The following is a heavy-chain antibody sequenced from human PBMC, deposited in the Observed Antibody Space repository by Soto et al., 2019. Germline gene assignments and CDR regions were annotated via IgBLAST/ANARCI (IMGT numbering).Heavy chain of an antibody. Sequence: QVQLVESGGGVVQPGRSLRLSCAASGFNLRNYGMHWVRQAPGKGLEWVAVISYDRSDYADSVKGRFTISRDNSKNTLYLQMSSLRAEDTAVDYCAKEVGGGHYDYWGQGTLDTVSS. CDR2: ISYDRS. CDR1: GFNLRNYG. J-gene: IGHJ4*02. CDR3: AKEVGGGHYDY. D-gene: IGHD3-22*01. V-gene: IGHV3-30*18.